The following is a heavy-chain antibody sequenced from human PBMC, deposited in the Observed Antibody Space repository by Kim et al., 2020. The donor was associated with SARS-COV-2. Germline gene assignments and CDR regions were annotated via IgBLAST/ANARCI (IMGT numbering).Heavy chain of an antibody. D-gene: IGHD2-2*01. J-gene: IGHJ6*01. Sequence: SETLSLTCAVYGGSFSGYYWSWIRQPPGKGLEWIGEINHSGSTNYNPSLKSRVTISVDTSKNQFSLKLSSVTAADTAVYYCASALVGGIVVVPAAKSHY. V-gene: IGHV4-34*01. CDR3: ASALVGGIVVVPAAKSHY. CDR2: INHSGST. CDR1: GGSFSGYY.